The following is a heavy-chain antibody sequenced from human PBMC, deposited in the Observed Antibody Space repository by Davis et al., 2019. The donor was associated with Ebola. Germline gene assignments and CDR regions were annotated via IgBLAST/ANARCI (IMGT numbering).Heavy chain of an antibody. J-gene: IGHJ6*02. V-gene: IGHV1-46*03. D-gene: IGHD2-15*01. CDR1: GYTFTSYY. CDR3: AREDIVVVVAAPWDYYYYGMDV. Sequence: ASVKVSCKASGYTFTSYYMHWVRQAPGQGLEWMGIINPSGGSTRYAQKFQGRVTMTRDTSTSTVYMELSSLRSEDTAVYYCAREDIVVVVAAPWDYYYYGMDVWGQGTTVTVSS. CDR2: INPSGGST.